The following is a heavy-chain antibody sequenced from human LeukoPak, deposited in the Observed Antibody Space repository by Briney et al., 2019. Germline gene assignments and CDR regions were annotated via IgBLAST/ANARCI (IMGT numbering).Heavy chain of an antibody. CDR2: INHSGST. CDR1: GGSFSGYY. CDR3: ARGQEVGATGPIDY. J-gene: IGHJ4*02. V-gene: IGHV4-34*01. Sequence: SETLSLTCAVYGGSFSGYYWSWIRQPPRKGLEWIGEINHSGSTNYNPSLKSRVTISVDTSKNQFSLKLSSVTAADTAVYYCARGQEVGATGPIDYWGQGTLVTVSS. D-gene: IGHD1-26*01.